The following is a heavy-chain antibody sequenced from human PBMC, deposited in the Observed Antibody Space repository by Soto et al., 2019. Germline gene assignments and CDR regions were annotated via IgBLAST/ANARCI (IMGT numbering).Heavy chain of an antibody. CDR2: ISTSSTAT. V-gene: IGHV3-48*02. CDR1: GFTFSHYS. J-gene: IGHJ4*02. D-gene: IGHD3-22*01. CDR3: ARESLQFYDSDGLHAS. Sequence: GGSLRLSCAASGFTFSHYSMHWVRQAPGKGLEWISYISTSSTATYYADSVKGRFTVSRDNGNKLLFLQMNSLTEEDTAVYYCARESLQFYDSDGLHASWGQGPLGTVSA.